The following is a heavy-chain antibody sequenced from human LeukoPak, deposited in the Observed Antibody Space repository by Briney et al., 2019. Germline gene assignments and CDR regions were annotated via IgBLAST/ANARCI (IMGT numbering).Heavy chain of an antibody. D-gene: IGHD3-16*01. Sequence: GGSLRLSCAASGFSFSSYAMSWVRQAPGKGLEWVSSISASGDSTYYADSVKGRFTISRDNSKNTVHLQMNSLRAEDTALYYCAKGGREVFDYWGQGALVTVSS. V-gene: IGHV3-23*01. J-gene: IGHJ4*02. CDR2: ISASGDST. CDR3: AKGGREVFDY. CDR1: GFSFSSYA.